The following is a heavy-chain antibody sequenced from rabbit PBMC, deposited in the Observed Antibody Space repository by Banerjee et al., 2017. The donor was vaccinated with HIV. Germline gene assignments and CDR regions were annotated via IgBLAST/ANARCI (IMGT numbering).Heavy chain of an antibody. D-gene: IGHD6-1*01. CDR3: ARETAAYAGDTYTTGGNL. CDR2: IDPVFGST. V-gene: IGHV1S47*01. J-gene: IGHJ4*01. CDR1: GFDFSSYG. Sequence: EESGGDLVKPGASLTLTCTASGFDFSSYGVSWVRQAPGKGLEWIGYIDPVFGSTYYASWVNGRFTISSHNAQNTLYLQLNSLTAADTATYFCARETAAYAGDTYTTGGNLWGPGTLVTVS.